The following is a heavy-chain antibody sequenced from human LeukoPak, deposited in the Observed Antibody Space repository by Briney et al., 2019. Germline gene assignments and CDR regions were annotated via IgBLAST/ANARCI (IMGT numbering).Heavy chain of an antibody. D-gene: IGHD4/OR15-4a*01. CDR3: AKSDSASSTYALDI. CDR2: ISWNSGTI. CDR1: GFTFEYYA. V-gene: IGHV3-9*01. J-gene: IGHJ3*02. Sequence: GGSLRLSCAAFGFTFEYYAMYWVRQVPGKGLEWVSDISWNSGTIGYADSVKGRFTSSRDNAKKSLYLQMNSLRPEDTAMYYCAKSDSASSTYALDIWGQGTLVTVSS.